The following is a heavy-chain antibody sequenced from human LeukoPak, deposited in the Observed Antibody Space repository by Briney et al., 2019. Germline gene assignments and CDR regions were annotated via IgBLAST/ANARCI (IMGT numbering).Heavy chain of an antibody. J-gene: IGHJ5*02. V-gene: IGHV1-18*01. D-gene: IGHD3-3*01. CDR2: ISAYNGNT. CDR3: ARSYDFWSGYYGNWFDP. Sequence: GASVKVSCKASGYTFTSYGISWVRQAPGQGLEWMGWISAYNGNTNYAQKLQGRVTKTTDTSTSTAYMELRSLRSDDTAVYYCARSYDFWSGYYGNWFDPWGQGTLVTVSS. CDR1: GYTFTSYG.